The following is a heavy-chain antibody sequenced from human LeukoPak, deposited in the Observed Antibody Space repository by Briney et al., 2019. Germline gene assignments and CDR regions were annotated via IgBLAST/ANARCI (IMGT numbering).Heavy chain of an antibody. CDR3: ARDGGYSSSWYRYGWFDP. CDR1: GYTFTGYY. Sequence: ASVKVSCKASGYTFTGYYMHWVRQAPGQGLEWIGWINPNSGGTNYAQKFQGRVTMTRDTSISTAYMELSRLRSDDTAVYYCARDGGYSSSWYRYGWFDPWGQGTLVTVSS. CDR2: INPNSGGT. D-gene: IGHD6-13*01. J-gene: IGHJ5*02. V-gene: IGHV1-2*02.